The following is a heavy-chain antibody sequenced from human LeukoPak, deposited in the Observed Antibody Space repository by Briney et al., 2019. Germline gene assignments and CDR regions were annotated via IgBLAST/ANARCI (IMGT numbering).Heavy chain of an antibody. CDR2: IGTAGDT. J-gene: IGHJ4*02. CDR3: ARGGYEAYYFDY. Sequence: GGSLRLSCAASGFTFSSYDMHWVRQATGEGLEWVSAIGTAGDTYYPGSVKGRFTISRENAKNSLYLQMNSLRAGDTAVYYCARGGYEAYYFDYWGQGTLVTVSS. D-gene: IGHD3-22*01. V-gene: IGHV3-13*01. CDR1: GFTFSSYD.